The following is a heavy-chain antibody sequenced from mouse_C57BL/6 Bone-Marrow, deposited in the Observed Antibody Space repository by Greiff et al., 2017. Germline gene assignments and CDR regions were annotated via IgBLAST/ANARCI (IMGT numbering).Heavy chain of an antibody. J-gene: IGHJ3*01. CDR3: TRGYYEAY. CDR1: GFNIKDDY. V-gene: IGHV14-4*01. D-gene: IGHD2-3*01. CDR2: IDPENGDT. Sequence: VQLQQSGAELVRPGASVKLSCTASGFNIKDDYMHWVKQRPEQGLEWIGWIDPENGDTEYASKFQGKATITADTSSNTAYLQLSSLTSEDTAVYYCTRGYYEAYWGQGTLVTVSA.